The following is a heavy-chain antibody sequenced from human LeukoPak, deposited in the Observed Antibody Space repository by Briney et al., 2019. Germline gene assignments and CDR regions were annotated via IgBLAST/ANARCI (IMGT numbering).Heavy chain of an antibody. J-gene: IGHJ3*01. CDR3: ARDISYYDSSGYYF. V-gene: IGHV1-2*04. CDR2: INPNSGGT. CDR1: GYTFTGYY. D-gene: IGHD3-22*01. Sequence: GSVKVSCKASGYTFTGYYMHWVRQAPGQGLEWMGWINPNSGGTNYAQKFQGWVTMTRDTSISTAYMELSRLRSDDTAVFYCARDISYYDSSGYYFWGQGTMVTVSS.